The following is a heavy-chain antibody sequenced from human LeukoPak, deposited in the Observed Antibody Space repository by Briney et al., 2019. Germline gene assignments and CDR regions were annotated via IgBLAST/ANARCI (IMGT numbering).Heavy chain of an antibody. CDR2: ISWNSGSI. J-gene: IGHJ4*02. D-gene: IGHD6-13*01. Sequence: GGSLRLSCAASGFTFDDYAMHWVRQAPGKGLEWVSGISWNSGSIGYADSVKGRFTISRDNAKNSLYLQMNSLRAEDTALYYCAKESSSSRYGPYDYWGQGTLVTVSS. CDR3: AKESSSSRYGPYDY. V-gene: IGHV3-9*01. CDR1: GFTFDDYA.